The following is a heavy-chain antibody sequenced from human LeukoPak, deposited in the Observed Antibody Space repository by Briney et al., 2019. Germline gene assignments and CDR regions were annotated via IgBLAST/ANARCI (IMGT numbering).Heavy chain of an antibody. D-gene: IGHD1-7*01. CDR1: GGSFSGYH. CDR2: INHSGST. Sequence: PPETLSLTCAVYGGSFSGYHWSWIRQPPGKGLEWIGEINHSGSTNYNPSLKSRVTISVDTSKNQFSLKLSSVTAADTAVYFCARGNYDYFDSWGQGTLVTVFS. J-gene: IGHJ4*02. CDR3: ARGNYDYFDS. V-gene: IGHV4-34*01.